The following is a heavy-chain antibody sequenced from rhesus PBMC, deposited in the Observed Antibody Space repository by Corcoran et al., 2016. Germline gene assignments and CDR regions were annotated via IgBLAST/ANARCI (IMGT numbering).Heavy chain of an antibody. CDR2: FSWNSGII. V-gene: IGHV3-134*01. J-gene: IGHJ4*01. CDR3: TRAYSSGWYPGPFDY. D-gene: IGHD6-31*01. CDR1: GFTFDDSS. Sequence: EVQLVESGGALAQPGGSLRLSCAASGFTFDDSSIHWFRHAPGKGLEWLSRFSWNSGIIYNADSVKGRFTISRDNAKNSLFLQMDRLRAEDTAVYYCTRAYSSGWYPGPFDYWGQGVLVTVSS.